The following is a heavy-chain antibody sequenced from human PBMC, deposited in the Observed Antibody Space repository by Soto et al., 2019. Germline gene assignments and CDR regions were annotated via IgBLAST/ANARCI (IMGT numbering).Heavy chain of an antibody. D-gene: IGHD4-17*01. V-gene: IGHV3-23*01. CDR3: AKDLLSTVSTLGH. CDR2: ISGAGTSN. J-gene: IGHJ4*02. Sequence: EVPLLDSGGGFVQPGGSVRLSCAASGYTFSSYVMTWVRMAPGKGLEWVSSISGAGTSNFYADSVKGRFTISRDKSKNILYLEMESLRAEDTAVYYCAKDLLSTVSTLGHWGQGTLVTVSA. CDR1: GYTFSSYV.